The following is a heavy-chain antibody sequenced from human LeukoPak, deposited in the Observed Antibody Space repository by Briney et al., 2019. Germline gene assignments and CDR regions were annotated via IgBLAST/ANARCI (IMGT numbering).Heavy chain of an antibody. J-gene: IGHJ4*02. D-gene: IGHD6-13*01. V-gene: IGHV3-11*04. CDR1: GFTFSDYY. CDR2: ISVSGSMI. Sequence: SGGSLRLSCAASGFTFSDYYMSWIRQAPGKGLEWISYISVSGSMIYYADSVKGRFTISRDNAKNSLYLQMNSLRAEDTAVYYCARSLSSSWYGVAYWGQGTLVTVSS. CDR3: ARSLSSSWYGVAY.